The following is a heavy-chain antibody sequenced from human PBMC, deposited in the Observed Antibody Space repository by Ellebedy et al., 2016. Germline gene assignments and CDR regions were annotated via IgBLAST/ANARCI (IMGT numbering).Heavy chain of an antibody. CDR1: GYTFTDNY. D-gene: IGHD3/OR15-3a*01. J-gene: IGHJ6*02. CDR2: IHPNSGAT. V-gene: IGHV1-2*04. Sequence: ASVKVSCKASGYTFTDNYIHWVRQAPGQGLEWMGWIHPNSGATKYAQKFEGWVTMTRDTSISTVYMELSRSRSDDTAVYYCARAGLGPRSVDYYFYGLDVWGQGTAVTVSS. CDR3: ARAGLGPRSVDYYFYGLDV.